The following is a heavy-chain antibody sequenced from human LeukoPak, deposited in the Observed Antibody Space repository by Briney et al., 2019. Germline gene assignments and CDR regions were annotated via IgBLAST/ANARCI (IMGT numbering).Heavy chain of an antibody. V-gene: IGHV4-30-4*08. CDR1: GGSISSGDYY. CDR3: ARGYYDILTRQNWFDP. CDR2: IYYSGST. D-gene: IGHD3-9*01. Sequence: SQTLSLTCTVSGGSISSGDYYWSWIRQPPGKGLEWIGYIYYSGSTYYNPSLKRRVTISVDTSKNQFSLKLSSVTAADTAVYYCARGYYDILTRQNWFDPWGQGTLVTVSS. J-gene: IGHJ5*02.